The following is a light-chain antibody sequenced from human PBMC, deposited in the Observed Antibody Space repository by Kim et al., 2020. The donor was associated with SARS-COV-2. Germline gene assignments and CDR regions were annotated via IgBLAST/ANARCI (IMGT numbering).Light chain of an antibody. V-gene: IGKV3-15*01. J-gene: IGKJ2*01. CDR2: GAS. CDR3: HQYNDWPPGDA. CDR1: QSVSNN. Sequence: EIVMTQSPATLSVSPGERATLSCRASQSVSNNLAWYQHKPGQSPRLLIYGASTRATGVPARFIGSGSGTDFTLTVSSLQSEDFAVYYCHQYNDWPPGDAFGQGTKLEIK.